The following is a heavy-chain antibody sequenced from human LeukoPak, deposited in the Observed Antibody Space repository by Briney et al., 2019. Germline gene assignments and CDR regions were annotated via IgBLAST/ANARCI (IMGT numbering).Heavy chain of an antibody. CDR2: INHSEST. CDR3: ARETAAAGSFIAINDY. D-gene: IGHD6-13*01. Sequence: SETLSLTCAVYGGSFSGYYWTWIRQPPGKGLEWIGEINHSESTNYNPSLKSRVTISVDTSKKQFSLKLTSVTAADTAMYYCARETAAAGSFIAINDYWGQGTLVTVSS. V-gene: IGHV4-34*01. J-gene: IGHJ4*02. CDR1: GGSFSGYY.